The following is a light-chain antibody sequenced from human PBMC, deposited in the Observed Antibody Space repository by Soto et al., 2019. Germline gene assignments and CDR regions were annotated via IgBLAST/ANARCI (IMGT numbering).Light chain of an antibody. CDR2: DAS. Sequence: DTQMTQSPSTLTASVGDRVTITCRASQTIRNWLAWFQQKPGKAPKLLISDASSLESGVPARFSGSGSETEITLTISSLQPDDFATYYCQQYNTSPLTFGGGTRVEIK. J-gene: IGKJ4*01. V-gene: IGKV1-5*01. CDR1: QTIRNW. CDR3: QQYNTSPLT.